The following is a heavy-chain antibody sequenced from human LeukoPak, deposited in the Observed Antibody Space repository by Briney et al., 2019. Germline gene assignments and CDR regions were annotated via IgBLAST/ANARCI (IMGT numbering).Heavy chain of an antibody. CDR2: ISPDGSTT. V-gene: IGHV3-74*01. CDR3: TRDFDFSSAI. Sequence: GGSLRLSCAASGFTFSSYWMHWVRQAPGKGLVWVSRISPDGSTTGHADSVKGRFTTSRDNAKNTLFLQMNSLKAEDTAVYYCTRDFDFSSAIWGQGTLVTVSS. D-gene: IGHD3-3*01. J-gene: IGHJ4*02. CDR1: GFTFSSYW.